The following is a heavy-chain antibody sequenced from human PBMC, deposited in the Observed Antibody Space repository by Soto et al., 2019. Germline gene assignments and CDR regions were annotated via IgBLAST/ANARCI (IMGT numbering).Heavy chain of an antibody. D-gene: IGHD6-19*01. CDR2: IYHIGSP. CDR3: VRDRALDSSGHWFDS. CDR1: GGPVSSCGYY. V-gene: IGHV4-31*03. Sequence: SLCLSCPVSGGPVSSCGYYWTWIRQLPGKGLEWIGYIYHIGSPSYNPSLKSRLSMSLDTSKNQFSLNLTSVTAADTAIYYCVRDRALDSSGHWFDSWGQGTLVTVYS. J-gene: IGHJ5*01.